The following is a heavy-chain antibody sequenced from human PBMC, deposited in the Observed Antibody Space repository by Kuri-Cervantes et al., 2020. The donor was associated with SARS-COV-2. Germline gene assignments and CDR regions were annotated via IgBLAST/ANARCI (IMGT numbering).Heavy chain of an antibody. CDR1: GFTFSSYG. CDR2: ISYDGSNK. D-gene: IGHD4-11*01. Sequence: GGSLRLSCAASGFTFSSYGMHWVRQAPGKGLEWVAVISYDGSNKYYADSVKGRFTISRDNSKNTLYLQMNSLRAEDTAVYYCAKPHYSKAYYYYGMGVWGQGTTVTVSS. CDR3: AKPHYSKAYYYYGMGV. J-gene: IGHJ6*02. V-gene: IGHV3-30*18.